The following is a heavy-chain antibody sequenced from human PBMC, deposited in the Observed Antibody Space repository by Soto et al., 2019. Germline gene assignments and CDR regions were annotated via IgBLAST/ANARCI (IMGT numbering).Heavy chain of an antibody. D-gene: IGHD6-13*01. CDR2: INAGNGNT. V-gene: IGHV1-3*01. J-gene: IGHJ5*02. Sequence: GASVKVSCKASGYTFTSYAMHWVRQAPGQRLEWMGWINAGNGNTKYSQKFQGRVTITRDTSASTAYMELSSLRSEDTAVYYCAREQTAADSNWYDPWGQGTLVTVSS. CDR1: GYTFTSYA. CDR3: AREQTAADSNWYDP.